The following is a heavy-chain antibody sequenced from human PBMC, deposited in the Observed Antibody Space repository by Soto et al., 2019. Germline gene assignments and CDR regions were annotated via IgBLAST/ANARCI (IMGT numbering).Heavy chain of an antibody. CDR2: IVPILGIA. J-gene: IGHJ4*02. V-gene: IGHV1-69*08. Sequence: QVQLVQSGAEVKKPGSSVKVSCKASGGTFSSYTISWVRQAPGQGLEWMGRIVPILGIANYAQKFQGRVTITADKSTSPAYMELSSLRSEDTAVYYCARDYSGSSFDYWGQGTLVTVSS. CDR3: ARDYSGSSFDY. CDR1: GGTFSSYT. D-gene: IGHD1-26*01.